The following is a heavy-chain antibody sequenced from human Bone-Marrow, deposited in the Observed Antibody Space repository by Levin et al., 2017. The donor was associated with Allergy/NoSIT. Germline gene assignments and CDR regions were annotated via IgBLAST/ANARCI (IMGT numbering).Heavy chain of an antibody. Sequence: GGSLRLSCAASGFTFSGHHMHWVRQAPGKGLEWVAVISYDGSKEYADSVKGRFTISRDNFKNTLYLQMNSLRAEDTAVYYCARDQSTYSGSYYAFDNWGQGTLVTVSS. CDR3: ARDQSTYSGSYYAFDN. V-gene: IGHV3-30-3*01. J-gene: IGHJ4*02. CDR1: GFTFSGHH. D-gene: IGHD3-10*01. CDR2: ISYDGSK.